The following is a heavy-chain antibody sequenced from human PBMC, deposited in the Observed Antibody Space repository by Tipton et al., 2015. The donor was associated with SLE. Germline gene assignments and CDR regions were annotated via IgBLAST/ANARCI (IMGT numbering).Heavy chain of an antibody. V-gene: IGHV4-4*07. J-gene: IGHJ3*01. Sequence: TLSLTCTVSGDTITSYSWSWVRQPAGKGLEWIGRMYTSGSTDYNPSLKSRVTMSVDTSKKQISLKLSLVTAADTAVYYCASAAYSSSSDGFDAWGQGTMVTVTS. D-gene: IGHD6-6*01. CDR1: GDTITSYS. CDR2: MYTSGST. CDR3: ASAAYSSSSDGFDA.